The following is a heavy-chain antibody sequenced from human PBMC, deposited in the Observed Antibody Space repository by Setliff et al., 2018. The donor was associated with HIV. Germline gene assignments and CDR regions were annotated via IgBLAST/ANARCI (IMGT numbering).Heavy chain of an antibody. CDR1: GFTFSDYW. V-gene: IGHV3-74*01. Sequence: GSLRLSCAASGFTFSDYWMHWVRQAPGKGLVWVSRVKNDGTSTDYADSVRGRFTISRDNAKNTLYLQMNSLRVEDTAVYYCARAVDSSGWEAADFWGQGTLVTVSS. CDR3: ARAVDSSGWEAADF. CDR2: VKNDGTST. J-gene: IGHJ4*02. D-gene: IGHD6-19*01.